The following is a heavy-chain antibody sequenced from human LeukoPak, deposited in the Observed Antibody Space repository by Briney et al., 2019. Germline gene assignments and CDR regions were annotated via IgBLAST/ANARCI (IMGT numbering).Heavy chain of an antibody. V-gene: IGHV3-21*01. Sequence: PGRSLRLSCAASGFTFSSYSMNWVRQAPGKGLEWVSSISSSSSYIYYADSVKGRFTISRDNAKNSLYLQMNSLRAEDTAVYYCARLPGYSSIQNWFDPWGQGTLVTVSS. CDR3: ARLPGYSSIQNWFDP. CDR2: ISSSSSYI. D-gene: IGHD6-13*01. CDR1: GFTFSSYS. J-gene: IGHJ5*02.